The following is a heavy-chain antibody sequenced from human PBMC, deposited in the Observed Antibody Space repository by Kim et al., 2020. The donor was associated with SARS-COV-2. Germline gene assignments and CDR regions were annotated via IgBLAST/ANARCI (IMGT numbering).Heavy chain of an antibody. J-gene: IGHJ4*02. Sequence: SDGSSTSHAASVKGRFTISRDNAKNTLYLQRNSLRAEDTAVYYCARITDYWGQGTLVTVSS. CDR2: SDGSST. D-gene: IGHD3-16*01. CDR3: ARITDY. V-gene: IGHV3-74*01.